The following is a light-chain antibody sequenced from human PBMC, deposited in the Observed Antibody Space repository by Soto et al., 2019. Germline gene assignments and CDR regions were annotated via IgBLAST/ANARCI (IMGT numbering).Light chain of an antibody. V-gene: IGLV2-14*01. CDR3: SSHTNSDTVYV. CDR1: TSDVGGYDY. J-gene: IGLJ1*01. Sequence: QSALTQPASVSGSPGQSITISCTGTTSDVGGYDYVSWYQQHPGQAPKLIIYEVNNRPSGVSNRFSGSKSGTTASLTISGLQVEDEADYYCSSHTNSDTVYVFGAGTKVTVL. CDR2: EVN.